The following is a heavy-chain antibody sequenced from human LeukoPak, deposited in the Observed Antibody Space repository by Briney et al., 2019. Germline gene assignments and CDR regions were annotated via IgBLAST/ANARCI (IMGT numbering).Heavy chain of an antibody. J-gene: IGHJ5*02. Sequence: SVKVSCKASGGTFSSYAISWVRQAPGQGLEWMGGIIPIFGTANYAQKFQGRVTITADESTSTAYMELSSLRSEDTAVYYCARGYCSSTSCYQISWFDPWGQGTLVTVSS. CDR2: IIPIFGTA. V-gene: IGHV1-69*13. CDR3: ARGYCSSTSCYQISWFDP. D-gene: IGHD2-2*01. CDR1: GGTFSSYA.